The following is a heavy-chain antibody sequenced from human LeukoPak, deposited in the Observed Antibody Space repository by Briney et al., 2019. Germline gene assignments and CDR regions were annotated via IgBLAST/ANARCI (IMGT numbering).Heavy chain of an antibody. CDR3: TREDWDFDS. Sequence: GGSLRLSCAASGFIFRNYGMHWVRQAPGKGLEWVACIRYDGSKYADSVKGRFTISRDDSNNMAYLQMDSLKNEDTVVYYCTREDWDFDSWGQGTPVSVSS. D-gene: IGHD3/OR15-3a*01. CDR2: IRYDGS. CDR1: GFIFRNYG. J-gene: IGHJ4*02. V-gene: IGHV3-30*02.